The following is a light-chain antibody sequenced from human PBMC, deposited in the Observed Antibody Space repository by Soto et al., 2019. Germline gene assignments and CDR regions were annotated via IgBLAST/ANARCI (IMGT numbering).Light chain of an antibody. CDR3: LQDYNYPRT. Sequence: IQMTPSPPFLSASVGDIITITCLAIQNIRTYLTWYQQKPGKAPTVLIYPASTLQSGVSSRFRGSGYGTDSALTISSLLPEDSETYYCLQDYNYPRTFGQGTKVDIK. CDR1: QNIRTY. J-gene: IGKJ2*02. CDR2: PAS. V-gene: IGKV1-6*01.